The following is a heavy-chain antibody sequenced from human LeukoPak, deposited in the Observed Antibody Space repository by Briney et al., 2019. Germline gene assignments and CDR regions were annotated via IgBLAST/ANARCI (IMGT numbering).Heavy chain of an antibody. CDR2: IKSEAYGGAS. CDR3: SSSDGTAFDY. Sequence: IKSEAYGGASEVAASVKGRFTISRDDSKNIAYLRMHSLKAEDTAVYYCSSSDGTAFDYWGQGTLVTVSS. V-gene: IGHV3-49*02. J-gene: IGHJ4*02. D-gene: IGHD6-6*01.